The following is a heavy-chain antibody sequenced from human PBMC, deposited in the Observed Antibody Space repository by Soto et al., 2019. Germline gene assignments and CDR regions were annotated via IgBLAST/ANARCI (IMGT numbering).Heavy chain of an antibody. CDR2: LSSDGSNN. CDR3: AKDAEMHATRLLSYFALDL. CDR1: GFALSPYT. Sequence: QVQLVESGGGVVQPGGSLGLSCAARGFALSPYTIHWVRQAPGKGLEWVAGLSSDGSNNFYPDSVKGRITISRDNSKTTVHLQINNLRPEDTAIYYCAKDAEMHATRLLSYFALDLWGRGTTVTVSS. V-gene: IGHV3-30-3*01. J-gene: IGHJ6*02. D-gene: IGHD3-10*01.